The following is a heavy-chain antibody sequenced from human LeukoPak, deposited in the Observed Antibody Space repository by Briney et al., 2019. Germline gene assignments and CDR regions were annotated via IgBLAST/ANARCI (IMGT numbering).Heavy chain of an antibody. Sequence: SETLSLTCTVSGGSISSYYWSWIRQPPGKGLEWIGYIYYSGSTNYNPSLKSRVTISIDTSKNQFSLRLSSVTAADTAVYYCARGAAGYSYGWGQGTLVTVSS. D-gene: IGHD5-18*01. CDR1: GGSISSYY. CDR2: IYYSGST. V-gene: IGHV4-59*01. CDR3: ARGAAGYSYG. J-gene: IGHJ4*02.